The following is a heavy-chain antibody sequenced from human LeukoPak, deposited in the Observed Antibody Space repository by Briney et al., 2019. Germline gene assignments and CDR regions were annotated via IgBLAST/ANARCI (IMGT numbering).Heavy chain of an antibody. D-gene: IGHD5-12*01. CDR1: GYTFTTYW. CDR2: IYRGDADT. J-gene: IGHJ4*02. CDR3: ARQYSGFDY. Sequence: PGESLKISCKGSGYTFTTYWIAWVRQMLGKGLEWMGIIYRGDADTRYSPSFQGQVTISADKSISTAYLQWSSLKASDTAMYYCARQYSGFDYWGQGTLVTVSS. V-gene: IGHV5-51*01.